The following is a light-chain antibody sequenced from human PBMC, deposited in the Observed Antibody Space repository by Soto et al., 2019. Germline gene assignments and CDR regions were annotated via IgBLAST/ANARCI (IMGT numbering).Light chain of an antibody. CDR1: QSVSSY. CDR3: QQHSSWPRT. V-gene: IGKV3-11*01. Sequence: EIVLTQSPATLSLSPGERATLSCRASQSVSSYLAWYQQKPGQAPRLLINDASNRATGIPARFSGSGSGTDFTLTISSLEPEDFAVSYCQQHSSWPRTFGQGTKV. J-gene: IGKJ1*01. CDR2: DAS.